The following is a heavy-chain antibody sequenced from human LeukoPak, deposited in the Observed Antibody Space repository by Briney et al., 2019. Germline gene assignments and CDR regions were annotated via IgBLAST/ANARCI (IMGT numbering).Heavy chain of an antibody. CDR1: GYTLTELS. V-gene: IGHV1-24*01. CDR3: AGDCSGGSCQPT. D-gene: IGHD2-15*01. Sequence: ASVKVSCKVSGYTLTELSMHWVRQAPGKGLEWMGGFDPEDGETIYAQKFQGRVTMTEDTSTDTAYMELSSLRSEDTAVYYCAGDCSGGSCQPTWGQGTLVTVSS. CDR2: FDPEDGET. J-gene: IGHJ5*02.